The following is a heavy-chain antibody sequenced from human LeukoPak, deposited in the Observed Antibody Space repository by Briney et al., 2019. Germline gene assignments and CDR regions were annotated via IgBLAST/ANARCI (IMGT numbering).Heavy chain of an antibody. CDR1: GFTFTSYS. J-gene: IGHJ4*02. D-gene: IGHD6-6*01. CDR2: ISGSGGST. CDR3: AKSRPTRKVTTADKIIAALYYFDY. Sequence: PGGSLRLSCAASGFTFTSYSLNWVRQAPGKGLEWVSAISGSGGSTYYADSVKGRFTISRDNSKNTLYLQMNSLRAEDTAVYYCAKSRPTRKVTTADKIIAALYYFDYWGQGTLVTVSS. V-gene: IGHV3-23*01.